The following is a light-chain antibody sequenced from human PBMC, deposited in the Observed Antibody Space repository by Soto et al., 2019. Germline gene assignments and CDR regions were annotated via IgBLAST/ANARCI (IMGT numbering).Light chain of an antibody. J-gene: IGKJ4*01. CDR3: QRYGTSLPLT. V-gene: IGKV3-20*01. Sequence: EIVLTQSPGTLSLSPGDRANISYRASQSVSSNYLAWYQQRPGQAPRLLIYGASSRATGIPDRFSGSGSGTDFALTISRLEPEDFAVYYCQRYGTSLPLTFGGGTKVEIK. CDR2: GAS. CDR1: QSVSSNY.